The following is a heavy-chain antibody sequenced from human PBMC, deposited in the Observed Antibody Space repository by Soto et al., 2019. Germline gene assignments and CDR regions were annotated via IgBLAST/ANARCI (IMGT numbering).Heavy chain of an antibody. CDR1: GGSLTSVGYY. CDR2: IYYSGST. V-gene: IGHV4-30-4*08. J-gene: IGHJ6*02. D-gene: IGHD2-2*02. CDR3: ARASFVFLPAAIALNRSSYYDIDV. Sequence: LSLTCAVSGGSLTSVGYYWSWIRQPPGKGLEWIGYIYYSGSTYYNPSLKSRVTISVDTSKNQFSLKLSSVTAADTAVYYCARASFVFLPAAIALNRSSYYDIDVWGQGTTVTVSS.